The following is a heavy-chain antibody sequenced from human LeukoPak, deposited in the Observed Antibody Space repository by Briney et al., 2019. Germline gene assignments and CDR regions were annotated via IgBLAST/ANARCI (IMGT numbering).Heavy chain of an antibody. D-gene: IGHD2-2*01. Sequence: GASVKVSCKTSGGSLSNYAFNWVRQAPGQGLEWMGGIIPVLSTTNYAQKFQGRVTITTDESTNTAYMEMSSLTSEDTAVYFCANSSTTLNVFGPWGRGTLVTVSS. CDR3: ANSSTTLNVFGP. J-gene: IGHJ5*02. CDR1: GGSLSNYA. V-gene: IGHV1-69*05. CDR2: IIPVLSTT.